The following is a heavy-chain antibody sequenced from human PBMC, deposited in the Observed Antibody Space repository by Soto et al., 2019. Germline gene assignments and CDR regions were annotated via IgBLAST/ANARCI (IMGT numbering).Heavy chain of an antibody. Sequence: GGALRVHRSASGFPFSSNAMSWVRQAPGKGLEWVSAISGSGGSTYYADSVKGRFTISRDNSKNTLYLQMNSLRAEDTAVYYCANPYSSSSVYYYYGMDVWGQGTTVTVSS. V-gene: IGHV3-23*01. CDR3: ANPYSSSSVYYYYGMDV. CDR1: GFPFSSNA. J-gene: IGHJ6*02. CDR2: ISGSGGST. D-gene: IGHD6-6*01.